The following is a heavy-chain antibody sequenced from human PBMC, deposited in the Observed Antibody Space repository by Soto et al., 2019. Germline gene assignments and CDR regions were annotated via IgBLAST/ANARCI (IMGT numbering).Heavy chain of an antibody. V-gene: IGHV3-33*01. CDR1: GFDFRGDL. CDR2: VWYDGSNK. D-gene: IGHD3-10*01. Sequence: QVHLEEAGGGVVQPGGSLRLSCVASGFDFRGDLMHWVRQAPGKGLEWVAYVWYDGSNKMYAASVQGRFTISRDNSKNTLYLQMNSLSDDDTAVYYCERGRGLQPLDDWGQGTLVTVSS. CDR3: ERGRGLQPLDD. J-gene: IGHJ4*02.